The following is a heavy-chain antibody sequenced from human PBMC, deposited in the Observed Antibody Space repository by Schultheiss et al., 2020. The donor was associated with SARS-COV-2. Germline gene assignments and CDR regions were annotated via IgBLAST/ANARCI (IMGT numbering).Heavy chain of an antibody. J-gene: IGHJ2*01. V-gene: IGHV3-23*01. CDR2: ISGTGGST. Sequence: GGSLRLSCAASGFTFSNYGMRWVRQAPGKGLEWVSAISGTGGSTYYADSVKARFTISRDNARNSLYLQMNSLRAEDTAVYYCARDRDSWYFDLWGRGTLVTVSS. CDR3: ARDRDSWYFDL. CDR1: GFTFSNYG.